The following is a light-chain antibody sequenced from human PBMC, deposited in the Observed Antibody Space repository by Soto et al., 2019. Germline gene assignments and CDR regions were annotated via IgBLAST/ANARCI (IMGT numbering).Light chain of an antibody. CDR3: SAWDDRLSVV. CDR1: SANIGNNY. CDR2: AND. Sequence: QSVLTQPPSASGTPGQRVTISCSGRSANIGNNYVYWYQQFPGTAPKLLIFANDKRPSGVPERFSASKSGTSASLAISGLRSEDEAEYFCSAWDDRLSVVFGGGTKLTVL. V-gene: IGLV1-47*02. J-gene: IGLJ3*02.